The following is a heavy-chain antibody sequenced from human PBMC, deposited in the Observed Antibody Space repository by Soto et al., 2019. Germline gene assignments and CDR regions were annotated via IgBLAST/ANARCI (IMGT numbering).Heavy chain of an antibody. D-gene: IGHD3-9*01. CDR1: GGSVGSGSYY. J-gene: IGHJ4*02. V-gene: IGHV4-61*01. CDR3: ARGYDFLTGYLNFDY. Sequence: PSETLSLTCTVSGGSVGSGSYYWSWIRQPPGKGLEWIGYIYYSGSTNYNPSLKSRVTISVDTSKNQFSLKLSSVTAADTAVYYCARGYDFLTGYLNFDYWGQETLVTVSS. CDR2: IYYSGST.